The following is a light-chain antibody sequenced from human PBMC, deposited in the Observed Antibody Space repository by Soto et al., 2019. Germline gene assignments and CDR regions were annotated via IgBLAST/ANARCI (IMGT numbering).Light chain of an antibody. CDR1: QSIGTW. CDR2: DAS. J-gene: IGKJ2*01. V-gene: IGKV1-5*01. CDR3: QQYITFLYT. Sequence: DIQMTQSPSTLSASVGVRVTITCRASQSIGTWLAWYQQKPGKAPKLVIYDASTLESGVPSRFSGSGSGTEFTLTISSLQPDDFATYYCQQYITFLYTFGQGTKLEIK.